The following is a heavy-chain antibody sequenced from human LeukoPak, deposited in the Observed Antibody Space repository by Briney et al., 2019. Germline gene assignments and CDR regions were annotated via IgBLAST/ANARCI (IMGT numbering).Heavy chain of an antibody. J-gene: IGHJ4*02. V-gene: IGHV5-51*01. Sequence: GESLKISCKGSGSSFTSCWIGWVRQMPGKGLEWMGIIYPGDSDTRYSPSFQGQVTISADKSISTAYLQWSSLKASDTAMYYCARPYCGGDCYSGTHFDYWGQGTLVTVSS. CDR2: IYPGDSDT. CDR1: GSSFTSCW. CDR3: ARPYCGGDCYSGTHFDY. D-gene: IGHD2-21*02.